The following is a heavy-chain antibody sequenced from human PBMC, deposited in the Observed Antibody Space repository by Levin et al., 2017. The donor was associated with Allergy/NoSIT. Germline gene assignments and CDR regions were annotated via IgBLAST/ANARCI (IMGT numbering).Heavy chain of an antibody. CDR3: ARPDFGAADY. Sequence: GESLKISCKGSGYSFPSYWIGWVRQMPGKGLEWMGLIYPGDSNTRYSPSFQGQVTLSVDNSISTAYLQWSSLKASDTAMYYCARPDFGAADYWGQGTLVTVSS. CDR1: GYSFPSYW. D-gene: IGHD3-16*01. CDR2: IYPGDSNT. V-gene: IGHV5-51*01. J-gene: IGHJ4*02.